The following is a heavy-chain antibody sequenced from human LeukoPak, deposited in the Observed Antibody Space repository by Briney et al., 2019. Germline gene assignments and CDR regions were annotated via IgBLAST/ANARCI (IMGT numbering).Heavy chain of an antibody. J-gene: IGHJ5*02. V-gene: IGHV3-21*01. D-gene: IGHD2-21*01. Sequence: GGSLRLSRAASGFTFSSYSMNWVRQAPGKGLEWVSSISSSSSYIYYADSVKGRFTISRDNAKQSLYLQMNGPRVDDTAVYYCAKLGDLFDPWGQGTLVTVSS. CDR3: AKLGDLFDP. CDR1: GFTFSSYS. CDR2: ISSSSSYI.